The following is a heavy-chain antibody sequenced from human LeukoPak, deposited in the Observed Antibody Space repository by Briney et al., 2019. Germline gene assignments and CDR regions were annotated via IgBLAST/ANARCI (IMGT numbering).Heavy chain of an antibody. V-gene: IGHV3-66*02. CDR3: ARDRYSYGFALDC. Sequence: GGSLRLSCAASGFTFSDEYMTWVRQAPGKGLEWVSVFHSGGSTYYADSVKGRFTISRDSSKNTLSLQMNSLRAEDSAVYYCARDRYSYGFALDCWGQGTLVTVSS. J-gene: IGHJ4*02. CDR1: GFTFSDEY. D-gene: IGHD5-18*01. CDR2: FHSGGST.